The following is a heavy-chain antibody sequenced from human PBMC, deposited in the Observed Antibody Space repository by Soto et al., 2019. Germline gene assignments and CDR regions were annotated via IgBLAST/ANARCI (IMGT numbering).Heavy chain of an antibody. J-gene: IGHJ6*03. CDR1: GGSISSYY. CDR2: IYYGGST. D-gene: IGHD4-17*01. V-gene: IGHV4-59*08. CDR3: ASGGGYYGDYSAYYMDV. Sequence: SETLSLTCTVSGGSISSYYWSWIRQPPGKGLEWIGYIYYGGSTNYNPSLKSRVTISVDTSKNQFSLKLSSVTAADTAVYYCASGGGYYGDYSAYYMDVWGKGTTVTVSS.